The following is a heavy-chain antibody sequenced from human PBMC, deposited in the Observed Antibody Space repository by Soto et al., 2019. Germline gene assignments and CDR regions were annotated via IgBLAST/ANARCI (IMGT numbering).Heavy chain of an antibody. D-gene: IGHD4-17*01. CDR2: ISSSGSLI. Sequence: SLVLACSASVFSFIGYVIKWFLQAPGKGLEWISYISSSGSLIYYADYMKGRFTISRDNAKNSLYLQMNSMRAEDTAVYYCANTVTKVEYWGQGTM. V-gene: IGHV3-48*03. CDR3: ANTVTKVEY. CDR1: VFSFIGYV. J-gene: IGHJ4*02.